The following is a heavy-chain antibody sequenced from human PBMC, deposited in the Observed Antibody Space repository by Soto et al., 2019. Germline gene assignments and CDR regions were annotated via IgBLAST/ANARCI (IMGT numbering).Heavy chain of an antibody. CDR3: AREPRPTGYSGKWFDFDY. CDR1: GYTFTDYY. Sequence: QVHLVQSGPEVKRPGASVQVSCKTSGYTFTDYYLHWVRQAPGQGLEWMGWVNSKSGGTNYAQKFQGRGSKTRDTSLNTAYMDLNSLSSDDTAVYYCAREPRPTGYSGKWFDFDYWGLGTLVTVSS. CDR2: VNSKSGGT. J-gene: IGHJ4*02. D-gene: IGHD1-26*01. V-gene: IGHV1-2*02.